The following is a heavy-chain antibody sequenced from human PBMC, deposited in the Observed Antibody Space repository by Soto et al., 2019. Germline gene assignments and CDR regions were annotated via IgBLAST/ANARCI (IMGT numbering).Heavy chain of an antibody. J-gene: IGHJ6*02. CDR2: IWYDGSNK. CDR3: ARRHWTAAAGYGMDV. Sequence: QVQLVESGGGVVQPGRSLRLSCAASGFTFSSYGMHWVRQAPGKGLEWVAVIWYDGSNKYYADSVKGRFTISRDNSKNTLYLQMNSLRAEDTAVYYGARRHWTAAAGYGMDVWGQGTTVTVSS. V-gene: IGHV3-33*01. D-gene: IGHD6-13*01. CDR1: GFTFSSYG.